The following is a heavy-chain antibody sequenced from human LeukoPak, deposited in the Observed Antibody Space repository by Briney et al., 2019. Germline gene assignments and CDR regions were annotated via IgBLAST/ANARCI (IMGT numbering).Heavy chain of an antibody. V-gene: IGHV4-38-2*01. D-gene: IGHD6-19*01. CDR3: ARGYSSGRKDY. CDR1: GYSISSGYY. CDR2: IYHSGST. J-gene: IGHJ4*02. Sequence: TSETLSLTCAVSGYSISSGYYWGWIRQPPGKGLEWIGSIYHSGSTYYNPSLKSRVTISVDTSKNQFSLKLSSVTAADTAVYYCARGYSSGRKDYWGQGTPVTVSS.